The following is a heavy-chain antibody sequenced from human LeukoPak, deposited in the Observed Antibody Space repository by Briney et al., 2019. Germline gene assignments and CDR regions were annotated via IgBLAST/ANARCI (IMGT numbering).Heavy chain of an antibody. D-gene: IGHD4-11*01. J-gene: IGHJ4*02. Sequence: SETLSLTCTVPGGSISSYYWSWIRQPPGKGLEWIGYIYTSGSTNYNPSLKSRVTISVDTSKNQFSLKLSSVTAADTAVYYCARHDIYSNYGEYFDYWGQGTLVTVSS. CDR1: GGSISSYY. CDR2: IYTSGST. CDR3: ARHDIYSNYGEYFDY. V-gene: IGHV4-4*09.